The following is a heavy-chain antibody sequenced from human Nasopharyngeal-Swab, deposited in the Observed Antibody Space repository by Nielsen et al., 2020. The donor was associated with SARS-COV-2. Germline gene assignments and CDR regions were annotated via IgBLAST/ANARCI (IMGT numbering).Heavy chain of an antibody. Sequence: GGSLRLSCAASGFTFSDYYMSWIRQAPGKGLEWVSYISSSGSTIYYADSVKGRFTISRDNAKNSLYLQMNSLRAEGTAVYYCAREGFLEWFNYYGMDVWGQGTTVTVSS. J-gene: IGHJ6*02. CDR1: GFTFSDYY. D-gene: IGHD3-3*01. CDR3: AREGFLEWFNYYGMDV. CDR2: ISSSGSTI. V-gene: IGHV3-11*01.